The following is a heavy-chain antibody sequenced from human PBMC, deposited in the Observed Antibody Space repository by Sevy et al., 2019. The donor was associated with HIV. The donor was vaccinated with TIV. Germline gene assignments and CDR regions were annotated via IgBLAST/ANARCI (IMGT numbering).Heavy chain of an antibody. D-gene: IGHD6-6*01. CDR2: IYNSGST. J-gene: IGHJ6*02. V-gene: IGHV4-59*01. CDR1: GDSISRNY. CDR3: VRSLGSSAAGYGMDV. Sequence: SETLSLTCTVSGDSISRNYWSWIRQTPGMGLEWIGFIYNSGSTKYNPFLKSRVSISEDRSKNEFSLRLSSVSIADTAVYYCVRSLGSSAAGYGMDVWGQGTTVTVSS.